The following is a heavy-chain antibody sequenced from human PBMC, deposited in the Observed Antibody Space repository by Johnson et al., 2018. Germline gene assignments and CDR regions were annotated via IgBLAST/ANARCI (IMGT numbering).Heavy chain of an antibody. Sequence: QVQLVQSGAEVKKPGSSVKVSCKASGGTFSSYTISWVRQAPGQGLEWMGRIIPILGIANYAQKFQGRVTITADKSTSTAYMELSSLRSGDTAVYYCAKDIVEVADAPRGMDVWGQGTTVTVSS. CDR2: IIPILGIA. D-gene: IGHD6-19*01. CDR1: GGTFSSYT. V-gene: IGHV1-69*04. CDR3: AKDIVEVADAPRGMDV. J-gene: IGHJ6*02.